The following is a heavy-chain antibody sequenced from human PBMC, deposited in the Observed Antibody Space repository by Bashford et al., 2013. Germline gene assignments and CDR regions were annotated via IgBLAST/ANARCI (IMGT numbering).Heavy chain of an antibody. CDR3: ARSQGADYYDSSGPPSYYYYGMDV. Sequence: WIRQSPSRGLEWLGRTYYRSKWYNDYAVSVKSRITINPDTSKNQFSLQLNSVTPEDTAVYYCARSQGADYYDSSGPPSYYYYGMDVWGQGTTVTVSS. V-gene: IGHV6-1*01. D-gene: IGHD3-22*01. CDR2: TYYRSKWYN. J-gene: IGHJ6*02.